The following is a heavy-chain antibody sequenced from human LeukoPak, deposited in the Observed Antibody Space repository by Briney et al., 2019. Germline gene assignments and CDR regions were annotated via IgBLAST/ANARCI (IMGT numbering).Heavy chain of an antibody. V-gene: IGHV3-7*01. J-gene: IGHJ4*02. CDR2: IKQDGSEK. Sequence: GGSLRLSCAASGFTFSSYWMSWVRQAPGKGLEGVANIKQDGSEKYYVDSVKGRVTISRDNAKNSLYLQMNSLRAEDTAVYYCAREANYDFWSGPTHYFDCWGQGTLVTVSS. CDR3: AREANYDFWSGPTHYFDC. CDR1: GFTFSSYW. D-gene: IGHD3-3*01.